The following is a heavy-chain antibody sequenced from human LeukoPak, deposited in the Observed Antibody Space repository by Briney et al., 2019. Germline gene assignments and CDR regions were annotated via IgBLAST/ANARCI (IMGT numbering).Heavy chain of an antibody. J-gene: IGHJ4*02. CDR3: ARVVSITGTWAAGY. D-gene: IGHD1-20*01. CDR1: GYTFTSYD. CDR2: MNPNSGNT. V-gene: IGHV1-8*01. Sequence: ASVKVSCTASGYTFTSYDINWVRQATGQGLEWMGWMNPNSGNTGYAQKFQGRVTMTRNTSISTAYMELSSLRSEDTAVYYCARVVSITGTWAAGYWGQGTLVTVSS.